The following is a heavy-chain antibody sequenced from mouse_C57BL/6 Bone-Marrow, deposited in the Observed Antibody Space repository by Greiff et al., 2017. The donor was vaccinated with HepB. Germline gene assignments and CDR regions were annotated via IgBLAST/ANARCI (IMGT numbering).Heavy chain of an antibody. D-gene: IGHD1-1*01. CDR3: ARVVATYFDY. CDR1: GYAFTNYL. CDR2: INPGSGGT. J-gene: IGHJ2*01. Sequence: QEQLKQSGAELVRPGTSVKVSCKASGYAFTNYLIEWVKQRPGQGLEWIGVINPGSGGTNYNEKFKGKATLTADKSSSTAYMQLSSLTSEDSAVYFCARVVATYFDYWGQGTTLTVSS. V-gene: IGHV1-54*01.